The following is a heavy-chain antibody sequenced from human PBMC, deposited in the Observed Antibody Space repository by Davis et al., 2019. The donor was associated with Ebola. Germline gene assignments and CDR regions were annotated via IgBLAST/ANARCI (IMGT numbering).Heavy chain of an antibody. V-gene: IGHV4-39*01. J-gene: IGHJ4*02. CDR2: IYYSGST. D-gene: IGHD3-22*01. CDR3: AIPNTYYYDSSGYYGQYYFDY. Sequence: MPSETLSLTCTVSGGSISSSSYYWGWIRQPPGKGLEWIGSIYYSGSTYYNPSLKSRVTISVDTSKNQFSLKLSSVTAADMAVYYCAIPNTYYYDSSGYYGQYYFDYWGQGTLVTVSS. CDR1: GGSISSSSYY.